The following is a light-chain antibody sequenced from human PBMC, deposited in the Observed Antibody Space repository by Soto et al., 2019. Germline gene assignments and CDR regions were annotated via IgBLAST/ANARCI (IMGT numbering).Light chain of an antibody. Sequence: GGRATLSCRASQSVSLSLAWYQQKPGQAHRLIIYDASKRASGIPARFSGSGSGTDFTLTISSLEPEDFAVYYCQQRTSWPTWTFGQGTKVDIK. J-gene: IGKJ1*01. CDR1: QSVSLS. V-gene: IGKV3-11*01. CDR3: QQRTSWPTWT. CDR2: DAS.